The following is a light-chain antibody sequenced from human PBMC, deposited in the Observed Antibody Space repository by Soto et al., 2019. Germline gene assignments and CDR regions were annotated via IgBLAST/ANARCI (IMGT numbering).Light chain of an antibody. CDR3: QQYNSYSWT. Sequence: DIQMTQSPSTLSASVGDRVTITCRASQSLNNWLAWYQQRPGKAPKLLIYDASTLERGVPSRFSGTGSGTEFTLTISSLQADDFAIYYCQQYNSYSWTFGQGTKVDIK. J-gene: IGKJ1*01. V-gene: IGKV1-5*01. CDR2: DAS. CDR1: QSLNNW.